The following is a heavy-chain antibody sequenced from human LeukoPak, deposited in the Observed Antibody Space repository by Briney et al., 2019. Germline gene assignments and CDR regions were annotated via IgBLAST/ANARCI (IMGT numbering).Heavy chain of an antibody. CDR1: GESFSGYY. J-gene: IGHJ4*02. CDR3: ARDSRLQQLDDY. Sequence: ETLSLTCVVYGESFSGYYWSWIRQPPGKGLEWVSSISSSSSYIYYADSVKGRFTISRDNAKNSLYLQMNSLRAEDTAVYYCARDSRLQQLDDYWGQGTLVTVSS. D-gene: IGHD6-13*01. CDR2: ISSSSSYI. V-gene: IGHV3-21*04.